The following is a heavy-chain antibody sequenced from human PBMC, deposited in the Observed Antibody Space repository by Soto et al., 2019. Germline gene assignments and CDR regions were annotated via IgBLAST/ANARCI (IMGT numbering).Heavy chain of an antibody. CDR1: GGSISSGGYC. J-gene: IGHJ4*02. Sequence: TSETLSLTCTVSGGSISSGGYCWSWTRQHPGKGLEWIGYIYYSGSTYYNPSLKSRVTISVDTSKNQFSLKLSSVTAADTAVYYCARLDSSGYYYGYYFDYWGQGTLVTVSS. CDR3: ARLDSSGYYYGYYFDY. CDR2: IYYSGST. V-gene: IGHV4-31*03. D-gene: IGHD3-22*01.